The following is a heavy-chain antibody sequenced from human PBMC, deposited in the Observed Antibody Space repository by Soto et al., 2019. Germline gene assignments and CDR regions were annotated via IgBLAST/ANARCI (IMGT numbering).Heavy chain of an antibody. V-gene: IGHV4-30-4*01. D-gene: IGHD3-22*01. CDR1: GGSISSGDYY. CDR2: IYYSGST. J-gene: IGHJ4*02. CDR3: ARDRPYYYDSSGRMLDY. Sequence: SETLSLTCTVSGGSISSGDYYWSWIRQPPGKGLEWIGYIYYSGSTYYNPSLKSRVTISVDTSKNQFSLKLSSVTAADTAVYYCARDRPYYYDSSGRMLDYWGQGTLVTVSS.